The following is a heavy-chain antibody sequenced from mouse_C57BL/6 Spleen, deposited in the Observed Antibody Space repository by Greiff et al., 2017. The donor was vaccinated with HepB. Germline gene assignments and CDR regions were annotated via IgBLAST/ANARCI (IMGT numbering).Heavy chain of an antibody. CDR2: IDPETGGT. Sequence: QVQLQQSGAELVRPGASVTLSCKASGYTFTDYEMHWVKQTPVHGLEWIGAIDPETGGTAYNQKFKGKAILTADKSSSTAYKELRSRTSEDSAVYYCTGYYGNYEAKDYWGQGTSGTVSS. J-gene: IGHJ4*01. V-gene: IGHV1-15*01. CDR3: TGYYGNYEAKDY. D-gene: IGHD2-1*01. CDR1: GYTFTDYE.